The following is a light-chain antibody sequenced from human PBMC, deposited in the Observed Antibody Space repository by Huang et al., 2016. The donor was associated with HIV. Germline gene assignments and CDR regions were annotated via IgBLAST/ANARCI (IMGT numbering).Light chain of an antibody. CDR2: AAS. Sequence: DIQMTQSPSSLSASVGDRITITCRASQSIATYLNWYQQKPGKAPNLLIYAASSVQSGVPSRFSGSGSGTYFTLTISSLQPEDFATYYCQQSYSTPPYTFGQGTKLEIK. V-gene: IGKV1-39*01. CDR3: QQSYSTPPYT. CDR1: QSIATY. J-gene: IGKJ2*01.